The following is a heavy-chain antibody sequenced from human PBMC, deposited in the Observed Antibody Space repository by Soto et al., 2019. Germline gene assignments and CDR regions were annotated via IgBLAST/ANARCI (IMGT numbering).Heavy chain of an antibody. Sequence: ESGGGLIQPGGSLRLSCEVSGFSVTPNYMSWVRQAPGKGLEWVSVIYSGGSTYYIDSVKGRFSISRDISKNTLYLQMNSLRAEDTAVYYCHGYGYWGQGTLVTVSS. CDR2: IYSGGST. V-gene: IGHV3-53*01. D-gene: IGHD5-12*01. J-gene: IGHJ4*02. CDR1: GFSVTPNY. CDR3: HGYGY.